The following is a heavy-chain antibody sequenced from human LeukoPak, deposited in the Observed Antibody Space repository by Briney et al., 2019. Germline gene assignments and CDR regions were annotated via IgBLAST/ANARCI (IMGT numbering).Heavy chain of an antibody. CDR3: ARSGYNWNDVIFFDY. J-gene: IGHJ4*02. Sequence: GGSLRLSCAASGFTFSNYWMGWVRQAPGKGLEWVANIKQDGSEIYYVDSVKGRFTISRDTAKDSLYLQMNSLRAEDTAVYYCARSGYNWNDVIFFDYWGQGTLVTVSS. D-gene: IGHD1-1*01. V-gene: IGHV3-7*01. CDR1: GFTFSNYW. CDR2: IKQDGSEI.